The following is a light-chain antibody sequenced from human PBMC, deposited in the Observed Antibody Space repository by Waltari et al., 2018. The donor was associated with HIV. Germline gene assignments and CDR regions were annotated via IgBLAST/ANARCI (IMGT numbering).Light chain of an antibody. V-gene: IGKV3-20*01. Sequence: EIVLTHPQATRSWSRGERATLPCRASQIVSSAYLAWYQHRPGQAPRLLIYGASTRATGVPDRFSGNGFGTDFTLTISRLEPEDFAMYYCQQYGASPETFGQGARVEI. J-gene: IGKJ1*01. CDR2: GAS. CDR3: QQYGASPET. CDR1: QIVSSAY.